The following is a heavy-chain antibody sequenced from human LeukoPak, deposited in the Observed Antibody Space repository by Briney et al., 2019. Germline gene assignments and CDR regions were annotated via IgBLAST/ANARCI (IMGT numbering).Heavy chain of an antibody. Sequence: ASVTVSFKFSGYTLTELSMHWVRQAPGKGLEWMGGFDPEDGETIYAQKFQGRVTMTEDTSTDTAYMELSSLRSEDTAVYYCATDLGGESRWDYWGQGTLVTVSS. D-gene: IGHD3-10*01. CDR1: GYTLTELS. CDR3: ATDLGGESRWDY. V-gene: IGHV1-24*01. J-gene: IGHJ4*02. CDR2: FDPEDGET.